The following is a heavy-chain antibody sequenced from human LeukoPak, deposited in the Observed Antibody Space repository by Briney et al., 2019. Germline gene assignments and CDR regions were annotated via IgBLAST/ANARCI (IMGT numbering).Heavy chain of an antibody. CDR1: GYTLTELS. D-gene: IGHD1-26*01. J-gene: IGHJ4*02. CDR3: ATSTYYSGSSAPEY. Sequence: ASVKVSCKVSGYTLTELSTHWVRQAPGKGLEWMGGFDPEDGERIYAQKFQDRVTMTEDTSTDTAYMELRSLRSEDTAMYYCATSTYYSGSSAPEYWGQGTLVTVSS. CDR2: FDPEDGER. V-gene: IGHV1-24*01.